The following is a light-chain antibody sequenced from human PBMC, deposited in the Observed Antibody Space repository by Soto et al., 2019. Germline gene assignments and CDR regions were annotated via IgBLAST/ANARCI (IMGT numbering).Light chain of an antibody. CDR3: MQALQTPPST. CDR2: LGS. J-gene: IGKJ5*01. CDR1: QSLLHSNGYNY. Sequence: DIVMTQSPLSLPVTPGEPASISCRSSQSLLHSNGYNYLDWYLQKPGQSPQLLIYLGSNRASGVPDRCSGSGSGTDFTLKISRVEAEDVGVYYCMQALQTPPSTFGQGTRLEIK. V-gene: IGKV2-28*01.